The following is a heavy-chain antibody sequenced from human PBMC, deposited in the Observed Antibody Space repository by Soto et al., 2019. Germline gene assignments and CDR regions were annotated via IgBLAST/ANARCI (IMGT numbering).Heavy chain of an antibody. CDR1: GFTFSDYY. V-gene: IGHV3-11*01. D-gene: IGHD3-10*01. Sequence: PGGSLRLSCAASGFTFSDYYMSWIRQAPGKGLEWVSYISSSGSTIYYADSVKGRFTISRDNAKNSLYLQMNSLRAEETAVYYCARESRVLWFGEPPDVWGQGTTVTVSS. CDR3: ARESRVLWFGEPPDV. CDR2: ISSSGSTI. J-gene: IGHJ6*02.